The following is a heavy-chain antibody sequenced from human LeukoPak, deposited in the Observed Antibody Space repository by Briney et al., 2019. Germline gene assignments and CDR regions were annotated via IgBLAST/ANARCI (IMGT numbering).Heavy chain of an antibody. V-gene: IGHV4-39*07. CDR2: IYDSGNI. CDR1: GGSISSSNSY. Sequence: PSETLSLTCTVSGGSISSSNSYWGWIRQPPGKGLEWIGSIYDSGNIFYNPSLKSRVTISVDTSKNQFSLKLSSVTAADTAVYYCAREVVVSTEFDYWGQGTLSPSPQ. CDR3: AREVVVSTEFDY. J-gene: IGHJ4*02. D-gene: IGHD3-22*01.